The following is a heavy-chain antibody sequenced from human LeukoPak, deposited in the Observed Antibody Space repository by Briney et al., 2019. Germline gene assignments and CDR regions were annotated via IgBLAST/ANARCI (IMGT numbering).Heavy chain of an antibody. D-gene: IGHD2-2*01. J-gene: IGHJ4*02. Sequence: PGGSLRLSCAASGFTFSSYAMHWVRQAPGKGLEYVSAISSNGGSTYYANSVKGRFTISRDNSKNTLYLQMGSLRAEDMAVHYCARAAHCSSTSCYGGFGDYWGQGTLVTVSS. CDR3: ARAAHCSSTSCYGGFGDY. CDR2: ISSNGGST. CDR1: GFTFSSYA. V-gene: IGHV3-64*01.